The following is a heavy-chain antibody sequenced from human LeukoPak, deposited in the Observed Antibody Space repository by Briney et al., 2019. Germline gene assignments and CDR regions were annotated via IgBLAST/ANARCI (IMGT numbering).Heavy chain of an antibody. CDR3: VKVAATRDAFDI. Sequence: PSQTLSLTCTVSGGSISSGGHYWSWIRQHPGKGLEWIGYIYTSGSTNYNPSLKSRVTMSLDTSKNQFSLKLSSVTAADTAVYYCVKVAATRDAFDIWGQGTMVTVSS. J-gene: IGHJ3*02. V-gene: IGHV4-31*03. D-gene: IGHD2-15*01. CDR1: GGSISSGGHY. CDR2: IYTSGST.